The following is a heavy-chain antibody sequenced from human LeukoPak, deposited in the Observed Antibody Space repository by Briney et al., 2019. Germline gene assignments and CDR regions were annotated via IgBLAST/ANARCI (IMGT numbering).Heavy chain of an antibody. D-gene: IGHD6-13*01. Sequence: PSETLSLTCTVSGGSLSSGYYWGWIRQPPGKGLEWIGSIYHSGSTYYNPSLKSRVTISVDTSKNQFSLKLSSVTAADTAVYYCARGSRTNWFDPWGQGTLVTVSS. J-gene: IGHJ5*02. V-gene: IGHV4-38-2*02. CDR1: GGSLSSGYY. CDR2: IYHSGST. CDR3: ARGSRTNWFDP.